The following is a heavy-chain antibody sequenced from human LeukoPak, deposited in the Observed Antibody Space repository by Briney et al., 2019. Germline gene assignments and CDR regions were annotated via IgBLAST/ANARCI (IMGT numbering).Heavy chain of an antibody. CDR3: ASPNTYYYDSSGYPGAFDP. J-gene: IGHJ5*02. Sequence: PSETLSLTCTVSGGSISSSSYYWGWIRQPPGKGLEWIGSIYYSGSTYYNPSLKSRVTISVDTSKNQFSLKLSSVTAADTAVYYCASPNTYYYDSSGYPGAFDPWGQGTLVTVSS. CDR2: IYYSGST. D-gene: IGHD3-22*01. CDR1: GGSISSSSYY. V-gene: IGHV4-39*01.